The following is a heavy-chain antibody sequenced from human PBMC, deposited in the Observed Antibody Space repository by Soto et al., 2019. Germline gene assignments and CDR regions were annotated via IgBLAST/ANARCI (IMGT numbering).Heavy chain of an antibody. Sequence: SETLSLTCTVSGSSISSYYWSWIRQSPGKGLEWIGYVYYSGNTSYNPSLESRVTISVDTSKNRFSLNLTSATAADTAVYYCARKGAAASYAHYYMDVWGRGTAVTVSS. CDR1: GSSISSYY. D-gene: IGHD6-13*01. J-gene: IGHJ6*03. CDR3: ARKGAAASYAHYYMDV. CDR2: VYYSGNT. V-gene: IGHV4-59*13.